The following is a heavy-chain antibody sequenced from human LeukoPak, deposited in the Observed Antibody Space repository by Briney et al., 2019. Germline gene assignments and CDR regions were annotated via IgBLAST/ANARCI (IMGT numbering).Heavy chain of an antibody. CDR3: ARVHYFDTSGSLDY. CDR1: GYSFTSYW. Sequence: GESLKISCKGSGYSFTSYWIGWVRQMPGKGLELMGIIYPGDSDTRYSPSFQGQVAISADKSISTAYLQWSSLKASDTAMYYCARVHYFDTSGSLDYWGQGTLVTVSS. CDR2: IYPGDSDT. D-gene: IGHD3-22*01. V-gene: IGHV5-51*01. J-gene: IGHJ4*02.